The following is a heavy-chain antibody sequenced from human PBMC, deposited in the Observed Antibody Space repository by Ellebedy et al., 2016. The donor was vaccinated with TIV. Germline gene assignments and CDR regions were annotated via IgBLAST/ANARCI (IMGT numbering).Heavy chain of an antibody. CDR1: GYTFTSYG. D-gene: IGHD2-2*01. CDR2: ISAYNGNT. V-gene: IGHV1-18*01. Sequence: ASVKVSCKASGYTFTSYGISWVRQAPGQGLEWMGWISAYNGNTNYAQKFQGRVTMTRNTSISTAYMELSSLRSEDTAVYYCARGLDIVVVPAAMYYYYGMDVWGQGTTVTVSS. J-gene: IGHJ6*02. CDR3: ARGLDIVVVPAAMYYYYGMDV.